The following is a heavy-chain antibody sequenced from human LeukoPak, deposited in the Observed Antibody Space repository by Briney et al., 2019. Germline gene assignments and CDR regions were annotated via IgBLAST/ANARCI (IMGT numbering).Heavy chain of an antibody. CDR1: GGTFSGYY. Sequence: SETLSLTCAVYGGTFSGYYWSWIRQPPGKRLEWVGESNDSGGTNYKPSLKSRVTISADKSKNQVSLGLTSVTAADTAVYYCARLSVIVGAALEYYYYYMDVWGQGTTVTVSS. CDR3: ARLSVIVGAALEYYYYYMDV. J-gene: IGHJ6*03. CDR2: SNDSGGT. D-gene: IGHD1-26*01. V-gene: IGHV4-34*01.